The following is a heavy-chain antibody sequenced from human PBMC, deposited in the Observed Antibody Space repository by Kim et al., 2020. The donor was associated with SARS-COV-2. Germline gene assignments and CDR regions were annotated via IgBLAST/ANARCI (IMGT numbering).Heavy chain of an antibody. CDR1: GGTFSSYA. V-gene: IGHV1-69*06. CDR2: IIPIFGTE. Sequence: SVKVSCKASGGTFSSYAISWVRQAPGQGLEWMGGIIPIFGTENYAQKFQGRVTITADKSTSTAYMELSSLRSEDTAVYYCARDFYDSSGYNYWGQGTLVTVSS. J-gene: IGHJ4*02. D-gene: IGHD3-22*01. CDR3: ARDFYDSSGYNY.